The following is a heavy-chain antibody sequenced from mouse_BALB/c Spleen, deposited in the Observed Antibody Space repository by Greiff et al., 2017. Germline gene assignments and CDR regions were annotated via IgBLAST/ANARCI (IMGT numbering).Heavy chain of an antibody. Sequence: QVQLQQSGAELVRPGTSVKVSCKASGYAFTNYLIEWVKQRPGQGLEWIGVINPGSGGTNYNEKFKGKATLTADKSSSTAYMQLSSLTSDDSAVYCCAITTVVAKPYWGQGTLVTVSA. J-gene: IGHJ3*01. V-gene: IGHV1-54*01. CDR3: AITTVVAKPY. D-gene: IGHD1-1*01. CDR2: INPGSGGT. CDR1: GYAFTNYL.